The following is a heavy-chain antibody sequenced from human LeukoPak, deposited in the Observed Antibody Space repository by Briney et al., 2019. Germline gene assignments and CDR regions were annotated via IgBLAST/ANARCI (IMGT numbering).Heavy chain of an antibody. D-gene: IGHD3-22*01. V-gene: IGHV1-69*13. CDR2: IIPIFGTA. Sequence: SVKVSCKASGGTFSSYAIGWVRQAPGQGLEWMGGIIPIFGTANYAQKFQGRVTITADESTSTAYMELSSLRSEDTAVYYCARALRYYYDSSGYWIYFDYWGQGTLVTVSS. J-gene: IGHJ4*02. CDR1: GGTFSSYA. CDR3: ARALRYYYDSSGYWIYFDY.